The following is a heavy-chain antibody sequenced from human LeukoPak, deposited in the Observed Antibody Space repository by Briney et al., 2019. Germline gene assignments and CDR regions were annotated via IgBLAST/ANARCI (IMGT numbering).Heavy chain of an antibody. J-gene: IGHJ5*01. CDR1: GASISSHY. Sequence: PSETLSLTRTVSGASISSHYWSWIRQPPGKGLEWIGYIYHTGSTDYSPSLKGRLTISQDTSKNQISLSLTSVTTADTAMYYCARGGRWDKFDSWGQGILVSVSS. CDR2: IYHTGST. CDR3: ARGGRWDKFDS. D-gene: IGHD1-26*01. V-gene: IGHV4-59*11.